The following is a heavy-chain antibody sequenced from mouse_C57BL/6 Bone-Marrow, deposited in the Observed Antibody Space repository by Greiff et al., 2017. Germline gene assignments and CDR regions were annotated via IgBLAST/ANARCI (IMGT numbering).Heavy chain of an antibody. CDR1: GYTFTGYW. CDR3: ARLWWYWYFDD. CDR2: ILPGSGST. J-gene: IGHJ1*03. D-gene: IGHD1-1*02. Sequence: VQLQESGAELVKPGASVKLSCKASGYTFTGYWIEWVKQRPGHGLEWIGEILPGSGSTNYNEKFKGKATITANTSTNTAYMQLSSLTTEDSAIYYCARLWWYWYFDDWGTVTTVTVSS. V-gene: IGHV1-9*01.